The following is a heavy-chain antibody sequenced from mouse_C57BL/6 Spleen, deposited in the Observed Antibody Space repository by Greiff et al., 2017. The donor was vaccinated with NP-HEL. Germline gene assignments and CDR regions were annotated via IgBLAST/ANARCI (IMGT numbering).Heavy chain of an antibody. Sequence: EVQVVESGEGLVKPGGSLKLSCAASGFTFSSYAMSWVRQTPEKRLEWVAYISSGGDYIYYADTVKGRFTISRDNARNTLYLQMSSLKSEDTAMYYCTRERDYGSSYDWYFDVWGTGTTVTVSS. CDR2: ISSGGDYI. J-gene: IGHJ1*03. D-gene: IGHD1-1*01. CDR1: GFTFSSYA. CDR3: TRERDYGSSYDWYFDV. V-gene: IGHV5-9-1*02.